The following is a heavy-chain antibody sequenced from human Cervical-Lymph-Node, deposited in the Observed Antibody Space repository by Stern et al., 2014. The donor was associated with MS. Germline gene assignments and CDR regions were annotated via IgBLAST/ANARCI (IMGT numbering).Heavy chain of an antibody. CDR1: GFTFSNSG. CDR2: ISYDGSSR. J-gene: IGHJ4*02. D-gene: IGHD4-23*01. V-gene: IGHV3-30*18. CDR3: AKAPVVYSAPLDY. Sequence: VKLVESGGGVVQPGRSLRLSCAASGFTFSNSGMHWVRQAPGRGLEWVAIISYDGSSRIYAGSVKGRFTISRDTSKNTLYLQMNSLRADDTAVYYCAKAPVVYSAPLDYWGQGTLVTVSS.